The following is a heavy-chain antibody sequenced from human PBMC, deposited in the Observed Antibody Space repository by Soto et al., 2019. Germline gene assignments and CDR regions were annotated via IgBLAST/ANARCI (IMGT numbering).Heavy chain of an antibody. D-gene: IGHD3-10*01. CDR3: VKDGDITTVVTPVYYFDS. CDR2: ITSNGRST. J-gene: IGHJ4*02. V-gene: IGHV3-64D*06. CDR1: GFTFSSYA. Sequence: LRLSCSASGFTFSSYAMHWVRQAPDKGLEYVSAITSNGRSTFYADSVKGRFTISRDNPKSTLHLQMSSLRAEDTALYYCVKDGDITTVVTPVYYFDSWGQGILVTVSS.